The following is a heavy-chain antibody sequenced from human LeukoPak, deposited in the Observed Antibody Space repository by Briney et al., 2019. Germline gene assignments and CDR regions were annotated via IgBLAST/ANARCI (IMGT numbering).Heavy chain of an antibody. Sequence: SAKVSCKASGGTFSSYAISWVRQAPGQGLEWMGGIIPIFGTANYAQKFQGRVTITTDESTSTAYMELSSLRSEDTAVYYCARASYGYSSFDYWGQGTLVTVSS. CDR2: IIPIFGTA. J-gene: IGHJ4*02. CDR1: GGTFSSYA. CDR3: ARASYGYSSFDY. D-gene: IGHD5-24*01. V-gene: IGHV1-69*05.